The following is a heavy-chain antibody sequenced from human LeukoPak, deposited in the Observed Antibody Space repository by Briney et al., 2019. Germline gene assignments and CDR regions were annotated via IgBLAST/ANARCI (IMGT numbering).Heavy chain of an antibody. J-gene: IGHJ6*03. CDR3: ASSLEVDYYYYMDV. D-gene: IGHD2-15*01. CDR2: INHSGST. CDR1: GGSFSGYY. V-gene: IGHV4-34*01. Sequence: SETLSLTCAVYGGSFSGYYWSWIRQPPGKGLEWIGEINHSGSTNYNPSLKSRVTISVDTSKNQFSLKLSSVTAADTAVYYCASSLEVDYYYYMDVWGKGTTVTVSS.